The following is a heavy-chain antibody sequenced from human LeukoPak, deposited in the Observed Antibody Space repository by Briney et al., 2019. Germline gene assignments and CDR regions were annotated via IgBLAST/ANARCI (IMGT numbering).Heavy chain of an antibody. CDR1: GYTFTNFY. CDR3: AKSNGYGLVDI. J-gene: IGHJ3*02. V-gene: IGHV1-46*01. CDR2: INPSGGST. D-gene: IGHD3-10*01. Sequence: ASVKVSCKASGYTFTNFYMHWVRQAPGQGLEWMGIINPSGGSTSYTQKLQGRVTMTTDTSTSTAYMELRSLRSDDTAVYYCAKSNGYGLVDIWGQGTMVTVSS.